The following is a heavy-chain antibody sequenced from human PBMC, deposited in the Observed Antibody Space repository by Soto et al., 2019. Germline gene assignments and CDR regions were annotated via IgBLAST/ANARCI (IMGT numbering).Heavy chain of an antibody. J-gene: IGHJ4*02. Sequence: QVQLVESGGGVVQPGRSLRLSCAASGFTFSSYGMHWVRQAPGKGLEWVAVIWYDGSNKYYADSVKGRFTISRDNSKNTPDLQMNSLGAEETAVYYLGREMVVPAAIIPAFFDYWGQGTLVTVSS. CDR3: GREMVVPAAIIPAFFDY. CDR2: IWYDGSNK. D-gene: IGHD2-2*02. V-gene: IGHV3-33*01. CDR1: GFTFSSYG.